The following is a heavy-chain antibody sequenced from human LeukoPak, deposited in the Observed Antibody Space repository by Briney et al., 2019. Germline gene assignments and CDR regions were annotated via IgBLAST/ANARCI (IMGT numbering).Heavy chain of an antibody. D-gene: IGHD3-10*01. CDR2: IYYSGST. J-gene: IGHJ5*02. V-gene: IGHV4-39*01. CDR3: ARGAWYGSGSYGFDP. CDR1: GGSISSNSYS. Sequence: SETLSLTCTVSGGSISSNSYSWGWLRQPPGKGLEWIGSIYYSGSTYYNPSLKSRVTISGDTPKNQFSLKLSSVTAADTAVYCCARGAWYGSGSYGFDPWGQGTLVIVSS.